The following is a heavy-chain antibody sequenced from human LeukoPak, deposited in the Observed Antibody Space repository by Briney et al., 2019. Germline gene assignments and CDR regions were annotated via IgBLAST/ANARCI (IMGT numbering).Heavy chain of an antibody. D-gene: IGHD3/OR15-3a*01. CDR3: ARGGLISLANTPLGAFDI. J-gene: IGHJ3*02. CDR2: IYYSVTT. CDR1: GDSINTGVYS. V-gene: IGHV4-30-4*07. Sequence: SETLSLTCDVSGDSINTGVYSWSWIRQPPGKGLEWIGFIYYSVTTYYSPSLKSRVTISADTSKNQFSLRLTSVTAADTAVYYCARGGLISLANTPLGAFDIWGQGTMVSVSS.